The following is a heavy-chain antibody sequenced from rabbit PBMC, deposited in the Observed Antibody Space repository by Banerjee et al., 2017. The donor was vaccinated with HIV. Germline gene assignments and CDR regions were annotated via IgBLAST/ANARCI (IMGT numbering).Heavy chain of an antibody. CDR3: ARDGYSGAYLYPYFNL. CDR2: IYAGSSGST. J-gene: IGHJ4*01. Sequence: QEQLEESGGDLVKPEGSLTLTCTASGFSFSSSYWICWVRQAPGKGLEWIACIYAGSSGSTYYASWAKGRFTISKTSSTTVTLQMPSLTAADTATYFCARDGYSGAYLYPYFNLWGPGTLVTVS. D-gene: IGHD7-1*01. CDR1: GFSFSSSYW. V-gene: IGHV1S45*01.